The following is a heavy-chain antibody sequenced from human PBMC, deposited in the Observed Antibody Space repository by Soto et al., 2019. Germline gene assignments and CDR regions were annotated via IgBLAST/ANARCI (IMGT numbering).Heavy chain of an antibody. Sequence: GASVKVSCKASGYTFTSYYMHWVRQAPGQGLEWMGIINPSGGSTSYAQKFQGRVTMTRDTSTSTVYMELSSLRSEDTAAYYCARVRYYYDSSGYPVDYWGQGTLVTVSS. CDR2: INPSGGST. D-gene: IGHD3-22*01. CDR3: ARVRYYYDSSGYPVDY. CDR1: GYTFTSYY. J-gene: IGHJ4*02. V-gene: IGHV1-46*03.